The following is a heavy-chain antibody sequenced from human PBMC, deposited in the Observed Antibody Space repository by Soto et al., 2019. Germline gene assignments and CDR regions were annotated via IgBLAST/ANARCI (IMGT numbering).Heavy chain of an antibody. CDR2: IWYDGSDK. D-gene: IGHD6-19*01. V-gene: IGHV3-33*01. CDR1: GFSFNSYG. J-gene: IGHJ4*02. Sequence: QVQLVESGGGVVQPGRSLRLSCAASGFSFNSYGMHWVRQAPGKGLEWVALIWYDGSDKYYADSVKGRFTISRDNSKNTLYLQMSSLRAEDTAVYYCARGYNSGPPDTYPEYWGQGTLVTVSS. CDR3: ARGYNSGPPDTYPEY.